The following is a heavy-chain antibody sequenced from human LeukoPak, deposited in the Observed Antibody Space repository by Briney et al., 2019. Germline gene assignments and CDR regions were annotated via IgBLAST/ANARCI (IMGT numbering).Heavy chain of an antibody. CDR2: IWFDGSNK. CDR3: VRTFDSTGYDYGHYFDY. J-gene: IGHJ4*02. V-gene: IGHV3-33*01. D-gene: IGHD3-22*01. CDR1: GFTFSSYG. Sequence: PGGSLRLSCVASGFTFSSYGMRWVRQAPGKGLEWVATIWFDGSNKYYADSVKGRFTISRDNSKNTLHLQMNSLRAEDTAVYYCVRTFDSTGYDYGHYFDYWGQGTLVTVSS.